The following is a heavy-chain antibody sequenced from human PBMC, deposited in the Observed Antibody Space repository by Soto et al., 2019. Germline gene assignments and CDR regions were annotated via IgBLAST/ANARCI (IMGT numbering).Heavy chain of an antibody. CDR3: ARDDEGGSYCDLDY. J-gene: IGHJ4*02. V-gene: IGHV3-30-3*01. D-gene: IGHD3-10*01. CDR2: ILHDGNNK. Sequence: QVQLVESGGGVVQPGRSLRLSCAASGFTFSNYIMHWVSQAPGKGLEWVAIILHDGNNKYYADSVKGRFTISIDNSKNTLYLQMNSLRTEDTAIYYCARDDEGGSYCDLDYWGQGTLVTVSS. CDR1: GFTFSNYI.